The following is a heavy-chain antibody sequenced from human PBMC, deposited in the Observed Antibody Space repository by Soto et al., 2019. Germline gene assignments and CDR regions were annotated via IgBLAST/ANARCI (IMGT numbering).Heavy chain of an antibody. V-gene: IGHV4-31*03. CDR3: ARGYCSGGSCYLRPRLMDV. J-gene: IGHJ6*02. CDR2: IYYSGST. CDR1: GGSISSGGYY. D-gene: IGHD2-15*01. Sequence: SETLSLTCTVSGGSISSGGYYWSWIRHHPGKGLEWIGYIYYSGSTYYNPSLKSRVTISVDTSKNQFSLKLSSVTAADTAVYYCARGYCSGGSCYLRPRLMDVWGQGTTVTVSS.